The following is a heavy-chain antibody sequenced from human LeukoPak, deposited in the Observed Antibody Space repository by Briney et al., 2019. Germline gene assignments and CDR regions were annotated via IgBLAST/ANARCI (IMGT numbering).Heavy chain of an antibody. CDR3: ARSLGYCSSTSCSPFDY. V-gene: IGHV4-34*01. CDR1: GFTFSDYY. Sequence: GSLRLSCAAPGFTFSDYYMSWIRQPPGKGLEWIGEINHSGSTNYNPSLKSRVTISVDTSKNQFSLKLSSVTAADTAVYYCARSLGYCSSTSCSPFDYWGQGTLVTVSS. CDR2: INHSGST. D-gene: IGHD2-2*01. J-gene: IGHJ4*02.